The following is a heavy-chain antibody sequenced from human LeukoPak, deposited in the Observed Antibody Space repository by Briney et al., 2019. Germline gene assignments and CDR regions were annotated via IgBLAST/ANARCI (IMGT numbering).Heavy chain of an antibody. V-gene: IGHV3-13*01. Sequence: GGSLRLSCAASGFTFSSYDMHWVRQAPGKGLEWVSAIGTAGDTYYPGSVKGRFTISRENAKNSLYLQMNSLRAEDTAVYYCARGYCSSTSCLFDYWGQGTLVTVSS. CDR3: ARGYCSSTSCLFDY. D-gene: IGHD2-2*01. J-gene: IGHJ4*02. CDR1: GFTFSSYD. CDR2: IGTAGDT.